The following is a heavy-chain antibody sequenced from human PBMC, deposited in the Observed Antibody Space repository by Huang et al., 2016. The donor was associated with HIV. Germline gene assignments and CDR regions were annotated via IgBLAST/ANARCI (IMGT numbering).Heavy chain of an antibody. CDR3: VTGYSAGWAGFDQ. CDR1: GFTFRSAW. CDR2: IRRKTDGGTT. J-gene: IGHJ4*02. D-gene: IGHD1-26*01. V-gene: IGHV3-15*01. Sequence: EVQLVESGGGLVKPGGSHRLSCVASGFTFRSAWMSWVRQAPGKGVEWVGRIRRKTDGGTTDYGAPEKERFIIYRDDSKNTLYLQMSSLKTEDTGVYYCVTGYSAGWAGFDQWGQGTLVTVSS.